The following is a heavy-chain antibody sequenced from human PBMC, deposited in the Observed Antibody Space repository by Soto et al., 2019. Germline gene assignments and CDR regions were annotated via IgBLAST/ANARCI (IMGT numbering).Heavy chain of an antibody. J-gene: IGHJ5*01. D-gene: IGHD6-25*01. Sequence: QVQLQESGPGLVKPSQTLSLTCNVSGGPINSPDYYWSWIRQSPGKGLEWIGYLYFNGGTQYNPSFRSPVRKSLDTSKKHFALKRRAVTAAYTAVYYCARGIRKYSSCYEPHPWFVAWGHRALVTVSS. V-gene: IGHV4-30-4*01. CDR2: LYFNGGT. CDR3: ARGIRKYSSCYEPHPWFVA. CDR1: GGPINSPDYY.